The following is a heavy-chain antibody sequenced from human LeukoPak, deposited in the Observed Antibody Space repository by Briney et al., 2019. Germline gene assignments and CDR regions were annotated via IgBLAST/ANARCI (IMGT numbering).Heavy chain of an antibody. CDR1: GFTFSSYG. J-gene: IGHJ6*03. CDR3: AKVGGYYYYMDV. Sequence: GGSLRLSCAASGFTFSSYGMHWVRRAPGKGLEWVAFIRYDGSNKYYADSVKGRFTISRDNSKNTLYLQMNSLRAEDTAVYYCAKVGGYYYYMDVWGKGTTVTISS. V-gene: IGHV3-30*02. D-gene: IGHD2-15*01. CDR2: IRYDGSNK.